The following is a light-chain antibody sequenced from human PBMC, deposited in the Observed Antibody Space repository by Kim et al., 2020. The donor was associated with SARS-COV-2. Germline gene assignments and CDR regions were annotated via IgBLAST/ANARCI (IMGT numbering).Light chain of an antibody. CDR3: CSYAGGSTFV. CDR2: DVT. Sequence: QSALTQPASVSGSPGQSITISCTGASSDVGTYNLVSWYQQLPGKAPKLMIYDVTKRPSGVSHRFSGSKTANTASLTISGLQAEDEANYYCCSYAGGSTFVFGTGTKVTVL. CDR1: SSDVGTYNL. V-gene: IGLV2-23*02. J-gene: IGLJ1*01.